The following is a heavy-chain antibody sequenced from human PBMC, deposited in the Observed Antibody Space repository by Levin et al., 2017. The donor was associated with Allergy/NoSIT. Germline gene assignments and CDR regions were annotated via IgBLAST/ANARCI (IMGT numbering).Heavy chain of an antibody. D-gene: IGHD6-13*01. J-gene: IGHJ4*02. V-gene: IGHV1-69*13. CDR1: GGTFSSYA. CDR3: ARGGGRAAADYYFDY. CDR2: IIPIFGTA. Sequence: SVKVSCKASGGTFSSYAISWVRQAPGQGLEWMGGIIPIFGTANYAQKFQGRVTITADESTSTAYMELSSLRSEDTAVYYCARGGGRAAADYYFDYWGQGTLVTVSS.